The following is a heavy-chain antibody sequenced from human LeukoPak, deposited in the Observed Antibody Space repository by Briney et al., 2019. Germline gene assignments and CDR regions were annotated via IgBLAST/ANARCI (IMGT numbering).Heavy chain of an antibody. CDR1: GFTFNNYW. CDR2: INTDGTTI. D-gene: IGHD2-2*03. CDR3: ARGPPGYRVGDY. Sequence: GGSLRLSCATSGFTFNNYWVHWVRQAPGKGVVWVSDINTDGTTIHYADSVRGRFTISRDNAKSTDFLQMNSLRVEDTAFYYCARGPPGYRVGDYWGPGTLVTVSS. V-gene: IGHV3-74*01. J-gene: IGHJ4*02.